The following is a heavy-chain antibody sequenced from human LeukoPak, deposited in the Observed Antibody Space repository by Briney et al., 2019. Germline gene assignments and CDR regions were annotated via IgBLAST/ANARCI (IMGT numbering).Heavy chain of an antibody. CDR1: GFTFSSHS. CDR3: ANDLPGRTWFDT. Sequence: PGGSLRLSCLASGFTFSSHSMSWLRQAPGQGLEWVPSIRGSGGTTYYADSVQGRSTISRDNSKNTLYLQMNSLRAEDTAIYYCANDLPGRTWFDTWGQGTLVTVSS. V-gene: IGHV3-23*01. D-gene: IGHD3/OR15-3a*01. J-gene: IGHJ5*02. CDR2: IRGSGGTT.